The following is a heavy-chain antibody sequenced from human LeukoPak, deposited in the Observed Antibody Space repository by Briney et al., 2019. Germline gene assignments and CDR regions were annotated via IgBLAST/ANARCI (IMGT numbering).Heavy chain of an antibody. CDR1: GVSFSGYY. V-gene: IGHV4-34*01. J-gene: IGHJ4*02. D-gene: IGHD5-18*01. CDR3: ARAVVAIQLWSTAPYYFDY. CDR2: INHSGST. Sequence: SETLSLTCAVYGVSFSGYYWSWIRQPPGKRLEWIGEINHSGSTNYNPSLKSRVTISVDTSKNQFSLKLSSVTAADTAVYYCARAVVAIQLWSTAPYYFDYWGQGTLVTVSS.